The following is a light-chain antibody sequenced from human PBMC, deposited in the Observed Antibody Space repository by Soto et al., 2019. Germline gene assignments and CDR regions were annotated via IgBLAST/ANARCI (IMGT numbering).Light chain of an antibody. Sequence: DIVLTQSPAPLSLSPGERATLSCRASQSVSSYLAWYQKKPGQAPRLLIYDASSRATGIPARFNGIGSGTDFTLAISSLENEDFAVYYWQQRSNWLTFGGGTKVELK. V-gene: IGKV3-11*01. J-gene: IGKJ4*01. CDR3: QQRSNWLT. CDR2: DAS. CDR1: QSVSSY.